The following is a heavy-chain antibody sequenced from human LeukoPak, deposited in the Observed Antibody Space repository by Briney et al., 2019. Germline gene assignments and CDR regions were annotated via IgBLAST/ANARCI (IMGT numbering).Heavy chain of an antibody. CDR3: ADDAGLGDDYGDYEDYYYYGMDV. V-gene: IGHV3-23*01. CDR1: GFTFSSYA. Sequence: GGSLRLSCAASGFTFSSYAMSWVRQAPGKGLEWVSAISGSGGSTYYADSVKGRFTISRDNSKNTLYLQMNSLRAEDTAVYYCADDAGLGDDYGDYEDYYYYGMDVWGQGTTVTVSS. J-gene: IGHJ6*02. D-gene: IGHD4-17*01. CDR2: ISGSGGST.